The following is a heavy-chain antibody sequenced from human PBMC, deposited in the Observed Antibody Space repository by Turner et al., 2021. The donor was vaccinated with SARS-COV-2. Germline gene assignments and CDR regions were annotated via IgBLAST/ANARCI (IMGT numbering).Heavy chain of an antibody. CDR3: AKFGDFDLWSCYDRVDLRYRDV. V-gene: IGHV3-23*01. Sequence: EVQLLESGGGLVQPGGSLTLSCAASRFTFSSYAMSWVRQAAGKVLEWVSAISGSGGRTYYADTVKGRFTISRDNAKNTLYLQMNSLRAEDTAVYYCAKFGDFDLWSCYDRVDLRYRDVWGKGTTVTVSS. CDR1: RFTFSSYA. J-gene: IGHJ6*03. D-gene: IGHD3-3*01. CDR2: ISGSGGRT.